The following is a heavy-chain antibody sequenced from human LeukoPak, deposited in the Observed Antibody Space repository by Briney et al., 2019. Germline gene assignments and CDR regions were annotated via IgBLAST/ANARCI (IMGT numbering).Heavy chain of an antibody. D-gene: IGHD3-22*01. Sequence: SQTLSLTCTVPGDSISSGSYYWGWMRQPGGKGLEWIGRIYTSGYTNYNPALKGRVTISVDTSKDQFSLELSSVTAADTAVYYCARGRRYYDSSGYSSDFDYWGQGTLVTVSS. CDR1: GDSISSGSYY. CDR3: ARGRRYYDSSGYSSDFDY. J-gene: IGHJ4*02. CDR2: IYTSGYT. V-gene: IGHV4-61*02.